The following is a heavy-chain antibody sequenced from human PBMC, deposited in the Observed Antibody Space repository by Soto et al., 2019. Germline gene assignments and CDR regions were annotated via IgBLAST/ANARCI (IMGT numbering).Heavy chain of an antibody. J-gene: IGHJ6*02. Sequence: GGSLRLSCAASGFTFISYAMSWVRQAPWKGLEWVSATSGSGGSTYYADSVKGRFTISRDNSKNTLYLQMNSLRAEDTAVYYCAKAPSGSDFDYYYGMDVWGQGTTVTVSS. CDR2: TSGSGGST. CDR3: AKAPSGSDFDYYYGMDV. D-gene: IGHD1-26*01. V-gene: IGHV3-23*01. CDR1: GFTFISYA.